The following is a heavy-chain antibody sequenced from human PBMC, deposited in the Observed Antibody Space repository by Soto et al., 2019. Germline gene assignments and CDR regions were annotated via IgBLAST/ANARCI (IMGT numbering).Heavy chain of an antibody. D-gene: IGHD4-17*01. CDR1: GYTFTSYG. J-gene: IGHJ4*02. V-gene: IGHV1-18*01. CDR3: AREGYGDYPY. CDR2: ISTYNGNT. Sequence: QVHLVQSGAEVKKPGASVKVSCTASGYTFTSYGISWVRQAPGQGLEWMGWISTYNGNTNYAQKLQGRVTMTKDTSKSTAYMEMRRLRSEDTAVYYCAREGYGDYPYWGQGTLVTVSS.